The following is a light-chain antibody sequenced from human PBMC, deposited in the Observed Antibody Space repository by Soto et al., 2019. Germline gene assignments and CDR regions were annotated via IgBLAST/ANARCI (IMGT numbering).Light chain of an antibody. Sequence: QSVLTQPPSVSGAPGQRVTISCTGSSSNIGAGYDVHWYQQLPGTAPKLLIYGNSNRPSGVPDRFSGSKSGTSASLAITGLQAEDEADYYCQSYDSSFSVVFGGGTQLTVL. CDR2: GNS. CDR1: SSNIGAGYD. J-gene: IGLJ2*01. CDR3: QSYDSSFSVV. V-gene: IGLV1-40*01.